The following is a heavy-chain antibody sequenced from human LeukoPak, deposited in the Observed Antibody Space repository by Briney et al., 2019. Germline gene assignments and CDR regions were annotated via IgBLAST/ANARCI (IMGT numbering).Heavy chain of an antibody. CDR3: ARADCTNGVCYRGYGVDY. CDR1: GYTFTGYC. Sequence: ASVKVSCKASGYTFTGYCMHWVRQAPGQGLEWMGRIKPNSGGTNDAQKFQGRVTMPRDTSISTAYMEPSRLRSDDTAVYYCARADCTNGVCYRGYGVDYWGQGTLVTVSS. J-gene: IGHJ4*02. CDR2: IKPNSGGT. D-gene: IGHD2-8*01. V-gene: IGHV1-2*06.